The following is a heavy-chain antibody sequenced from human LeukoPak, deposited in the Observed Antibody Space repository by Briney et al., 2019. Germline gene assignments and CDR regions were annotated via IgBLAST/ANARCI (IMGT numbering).Heavy chain of an antibody. J-gene: IGHJ5*02. V-gene: IGHV4-39*01. CDR1: GGSISNSSYY. D-gene: IGHD6-13*01. CDR3: ARRRPTPPGYSSSRSAGWFDP. Sequence: PSETLSLTCTVSGGSISNSSYYWGWIRQPPGKGLEWIGSIFYSGSTYYNPSLKSRVTISVDTSKNQFSLKLSSVTAADTAVYYCARRRPTPPGYSSSRSAGWFDPWGQGTLVTVSS. CDR2: IFYSGST.